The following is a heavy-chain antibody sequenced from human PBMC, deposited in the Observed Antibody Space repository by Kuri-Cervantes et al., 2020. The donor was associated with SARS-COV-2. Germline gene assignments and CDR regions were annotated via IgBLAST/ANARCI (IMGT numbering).Heavy chain of an antibody. CDR3: ARDMAVHYYFDY. Sequence: GGSLRLSCAASGFTFRSCAMHWVRQAPGKGLEWVAVISFDGNNKFYADSVKGRFTISRDNSKNTLFLQMNSLRAEDTAVYYCARDMAVHYYFDYWGQGTLVTVSS. J-gene: IGHJ4*02. D-gene: IGHD6-19*01. V-gene: IGHV3-30*04. CDR2: ISFDGNNK. CDR1: GFTFRSCA.